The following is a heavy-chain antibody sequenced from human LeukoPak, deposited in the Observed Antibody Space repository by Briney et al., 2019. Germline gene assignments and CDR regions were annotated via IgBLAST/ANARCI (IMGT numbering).Heavy chain of an antibody. CDR3: ARVGYYESSGYYEY. D-gene: IGHD3-22*01. CDR1: GFTFTSSA. V-gene: IGHV1-58*01. J-gene: IGHJ4*02. CDR2: IVVGSGNT. Sequence: SVKVSCKASGFTFTSSAVQWVRQARGQRLEWIGWIVVGSGNTNYAQKFQERVTITRDMSISTVYMELSRLRSDDTAVYYCARVGYYESSGYYEYWGQGTLVTVSS.